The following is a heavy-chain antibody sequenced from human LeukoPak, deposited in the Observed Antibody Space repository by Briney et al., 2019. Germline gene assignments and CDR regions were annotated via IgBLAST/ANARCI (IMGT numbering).Heavy chain of an antibody. Sequence: GGSLRLSRAASGFTFSSYSMNWVRQAPGKGLEWVSSISSSSSYIYYADSVKGRFTISRDNAKNSLYLQMNSLRAEDTAVYYCARDYQMFGEFDYWGQGTLVTVSS. CDR2: ISSSSSYI. J-gene: IGHJ4*02. CDR3: ARDYQMFGEFDY. D-gene: IGHD3-10*02. CDR1: GFTFSSYS. V-gene: IGHV3-21*01.